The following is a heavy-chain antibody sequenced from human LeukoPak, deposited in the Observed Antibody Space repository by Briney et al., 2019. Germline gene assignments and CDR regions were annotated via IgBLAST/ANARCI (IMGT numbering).Heavy chain of an antibody. CDR3: ARDRGDGYNSCFDY. V-gene: IGHV3-53*01. D-gene: IGHD5-24*01. CDR1: GFTDNTYY. J-gene: IGHJ4*02. CDR2: IYGGGTT. Sequence: PGGSLRLSCAASGFTDNTYYMSWVRQAPGKGLEWVSVIYGGGTTYYADSVKGRFTISRDNSKNTLYLQMNSLRAEDTAVYYCARDRGDGYNSCFDYWGQGTLVTVSS.